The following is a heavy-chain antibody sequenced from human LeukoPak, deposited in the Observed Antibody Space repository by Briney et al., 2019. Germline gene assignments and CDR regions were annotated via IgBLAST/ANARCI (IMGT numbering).Heavy chain of an antibody. CDR1: GYTFSGYY. CDR3: ARDSWIRAGPEGY. J-gene: IGHJ4*02. Sequence: ASVKVSCKASGYTFSGYYIHWVRQAPGQGLEWMGWINTNTGNPTYAQGFTGRFVFSLDTSVSTAYLQISSLKAEDTAVYYCARDSWIRAGPEGYWGQGTLVTVSS. V-gene: IGHV7-4-1*02. D-gene: IGHD5-24*01. CDR2: INTNTGNP.